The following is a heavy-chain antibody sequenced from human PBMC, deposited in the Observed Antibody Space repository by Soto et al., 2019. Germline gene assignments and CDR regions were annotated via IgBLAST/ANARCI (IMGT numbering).Heavy chain of an antibody. CDR3: ATQYCSSTSCDNWFDP. CDR2: INPNSGGT. D-gene: IGHD2-2*01. Sequence: EASVKVSCKASGYTFTGYYMHWVRQAPGQGLEWMGWINPNSGGTNYAQKFQGWVTMTRGTSISTAYMELSRLRSDDTAVYYCATQYCSSTSCDNWFDPWGQGTLVTVSS. CDR1: GYTFTGYY. J-gene: IGHJ5*02. V-gene: IGHV1-2*04.